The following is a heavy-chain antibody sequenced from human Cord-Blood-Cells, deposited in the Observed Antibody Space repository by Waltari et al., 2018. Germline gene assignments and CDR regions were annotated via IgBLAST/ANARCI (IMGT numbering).Heavy chain of an antibody. CDR3: AREPYGDYYYYGMDV. D-gene: IGHD4-17*01. Sequence: QVQLVESGGGVVQPGGSLRLSCAASGFTFCSFAMHWVRKAPGKGLAWVAVISYDGSNKYCADSVKGLFTISRDNSKNTLYLQMNSLRAEDTAVYYCAREPYGDYYYYGMDVWGQGTTVTVSS. V-gene: IGHV3-30-3*01. J-gene: IGHJ6*02. CDR2: ISYDGSNK. CDR1: GFTFCSFA.